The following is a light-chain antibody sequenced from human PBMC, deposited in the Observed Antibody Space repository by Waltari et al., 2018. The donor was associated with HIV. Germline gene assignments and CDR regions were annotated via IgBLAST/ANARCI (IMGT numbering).Light chain of an antibody. V-gene: IGLV2-23*02. CDR1: SSDVGSYNL. CDR2: EVS. Sequence: QSALTQPASVSGSPGQSITISCTGTSSDVGSYNLFSWYQQHPGKAPKLMIYEVSKRPSGVSNRFSGSKSGNTASLTISGLQAEDEADYYCCSYAGSSTSFVFGGGTKLTVL. J-gene: IGLJ3*02. CDR3: CSYAGSSTSFV.